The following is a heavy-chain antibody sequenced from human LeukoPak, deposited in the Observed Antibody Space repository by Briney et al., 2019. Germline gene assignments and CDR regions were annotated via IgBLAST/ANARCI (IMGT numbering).Heavy chain of an antibody. D-gene: IGHD3-10*01. CDR1: GYTFTSYA. CDR2: INAGNGNT. V-gene: IGHV1-3*03. CDR3: ARDSGPVLWFGEYGNYMDV. J-gene: IGHJ6*03. Sequence: ASVKVSCKASGYTFTSYAMHWVRQAPGQRLEWMGWINAGNGNTKYSQEFQGRVTITRDTSASTAYMELSSLRSEDMAVYYCARDSGPVLWFGEYGNYMDVWGKGTTVTVSS.